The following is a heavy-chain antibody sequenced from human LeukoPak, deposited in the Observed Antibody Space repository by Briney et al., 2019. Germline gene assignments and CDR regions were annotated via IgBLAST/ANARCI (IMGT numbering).Heavy chain of an antibody. Sequence: ASVKVSCKASGGTFSSYAISWVRQAPGQGLEWMGGIIPIFGTTNYAQKFQDRVTITADKSTSTAYMELSSLRSEDTAVYYCARVVGLTGYSSSWYSGYYYYMDVWGKGTTVTVSS. CDR3: ARVVGLTGYSSSWYSGYYYYMDV. CDR1: GGTFSSYA. D-gene: IGHD6-13*01. V-gene: IGHV1-69*06. CDR2: IIPIFGTT. J-gene: IGHJ6*03.